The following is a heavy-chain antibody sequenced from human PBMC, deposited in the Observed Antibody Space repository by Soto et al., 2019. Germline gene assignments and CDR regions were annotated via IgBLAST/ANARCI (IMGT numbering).Heavy chain of an antibody. CDR1: GFTFSTHS. CDR3: VGEVGFQLIY. J-gene: IGHJ4*02. CDR2: ITSTSVTM. D-gene: IGHD1-1*01. Sequence: GGSLRLSCAASGFTFSTHSMNWVRQAPGKGLEWISYITSTSVTMYADSVKGRFTISRDNAKNSLYLQMNSLKVEDTAVYFCVGEVGFQLIYWGQGTLVTVSS. V-gene: IGHV3-48*01.